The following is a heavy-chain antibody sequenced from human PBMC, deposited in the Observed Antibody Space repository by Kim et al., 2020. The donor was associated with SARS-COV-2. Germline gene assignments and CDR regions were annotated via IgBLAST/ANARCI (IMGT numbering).Heavy chain of an antibody. V-gene: IGHV1-46*01. CDR3: ARVRGQWLVMGAFDI. CDR1: GYTFTSYY. Sequence: ASVKVSCKASGYTFTSYYMHWVRQAPGQGLEWMGIINPSGGSTSYAQKFQGRVTMTRDTSTSTVYMELSSLRSEDTAVYYCARVRGQWLVMGAFDIWGQGTMVTVSS. D-gene: IGHD6-19*01. CDR2: INPSGGST. J-gene: IGHJ3*02.